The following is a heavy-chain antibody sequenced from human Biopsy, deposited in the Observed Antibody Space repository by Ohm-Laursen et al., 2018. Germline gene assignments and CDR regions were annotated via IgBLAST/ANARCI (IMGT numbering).Heavy chain of an antibody. J-gene: IGHJ3*02. D-gene: IGHD1-26*01. CDR2: IYTSGSP. V-gene: IGHV4-4*07. CDR3: ARGTGRYYVYGAFDI. Sequence: SDTLSLTCTVSGDSINNYYWSWIRQPAGKGLEWIGRIYTSGSPNYNLSLESQLTMSVDPSKNQISLNLRSLTAADTAVYYCARGTGRYYVYGAFDIWGQGTVVTVSS. CDR1: GDSINNYY.